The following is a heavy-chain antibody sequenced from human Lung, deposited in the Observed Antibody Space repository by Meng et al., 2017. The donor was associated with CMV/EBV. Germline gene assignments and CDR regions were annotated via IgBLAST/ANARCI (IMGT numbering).Heavy chain of an antibody. CDR1: GGSISISTW. D-gene: IGHD6-19*01. CDR3: ARDPYATGWAG. CDR2: IYHSGGT. V-gene: IGHV4-4*02. J-gene: IGHJ4*02. Sequence: QMQLQESCPGLVKPSGTLSLTCAVSGGSISISTWWSWVRQPPGKGLEWIGEIYHSGGTNYNPSLRGRVTISLDKSKNQFSLTLRSVTAADTAVYYCARDPYATGWAGWGQGTLVTVSS.